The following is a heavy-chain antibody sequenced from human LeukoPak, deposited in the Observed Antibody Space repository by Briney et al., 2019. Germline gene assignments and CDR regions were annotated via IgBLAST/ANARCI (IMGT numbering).Heavy chain of an antibody. J-gene: IGHJ4*02. CDR2: IWYDGSNK. CDR1: GFTFSSYG. V-gene: IGHV3-33*08. Sequence: PGGSLRLSCAASGFTFSSYGMHWVRQAPGKGLEWVAVIWYDGSNKYYADSVKGRFTISRDNSKNTLYLQMNSLRAEDTAVYYCARELSGYSYGYYFDYWGQGTLVTVSS. CDR3: ARELSGYSYGYYFDY. D-gene: IGHD5-18*01.